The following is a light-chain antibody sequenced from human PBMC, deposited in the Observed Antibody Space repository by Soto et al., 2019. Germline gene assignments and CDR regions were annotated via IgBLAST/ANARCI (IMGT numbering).Light chain of an antibody. J-gene: IGLJ3*02. CDR1: SSDVGAYNY. V-gene: IGLV2-14*01. CDR3: SSYTSSSPLV. Sequence: QSALTQPASVSGSPGQSITISCTGTSSDVGAYNYVSWYQQHPGKAPKLMIYDVSNRPSGVSNRFSGSKSGNTASLTISGLHADDEADYYCSSYTSSSPLVFGGGTKLTVL. CDR2: DVS.